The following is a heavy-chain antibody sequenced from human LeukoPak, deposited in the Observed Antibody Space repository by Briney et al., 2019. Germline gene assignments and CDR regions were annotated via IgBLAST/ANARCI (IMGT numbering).Heavy chain of an antibody. CDR2: IYYSGST. CDR3: ASRFKQSQLLHAFDI. J-gene: IGHJ3*02. V-gene: IGHV4-61*05. Sequence: SETLSLTCTVYGGSISSSSYYCGWIHQPPGKGQEWIRYIYYSGSTNYNPSLKSRVTISVDTSKNQFSLKLSSVTAADTAVYYCASRFKQSQLLHAFDIWGQGTMVTVSS. D-gene: IGHD2-15*01. CDR1: GGSISSSSYY.